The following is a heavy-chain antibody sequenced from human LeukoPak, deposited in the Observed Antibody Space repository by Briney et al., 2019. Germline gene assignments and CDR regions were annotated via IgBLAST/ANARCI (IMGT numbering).Heavy chain of an antibody. CDR3: ARVPGSGWFTAVDY. J-gene: IGHJ4*02. Sequence: GGSLRLSCAASGFTFSTYTMNWVRQPPGKGLEWVSNIATSSSTIYYADSVKGRFTISRDNAKNTLYLVMNNLRADDTAVYFCARVPGSGWFTAVDYWGQGTLVSVSS. CDR2: IATSSSTI. D-gene: IGHD6-19*01. CDR1: GFTFSTYT. V-gene: IGHV3-48*04.